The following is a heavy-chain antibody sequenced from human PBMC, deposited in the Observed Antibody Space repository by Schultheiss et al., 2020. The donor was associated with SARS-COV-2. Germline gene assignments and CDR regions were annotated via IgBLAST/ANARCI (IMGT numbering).Heavy chain of an antibody. J-gene: IGHJ3*01. CDR3: AREVRENAGNDAFDV. CDR2: IVVGSGNT. Sequence: SVKVSCKASGFTFTSSAMQWVRQARGQRLEWIGWIVVGSGNTNYAQKFQERVTITRDMSTSTAYMELSSLRFDDTAVYYCAREVRENAGNDAFDVWGQGTMVTVSS. D-gene: IGHD6-13*01. CDR1: GFTFTSSA. V-gene: IGHV1-58*02.